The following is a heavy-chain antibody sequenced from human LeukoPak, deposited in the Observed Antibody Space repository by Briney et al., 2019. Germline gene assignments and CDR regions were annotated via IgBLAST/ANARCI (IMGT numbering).Heavy chain of an antibody. V-gene: IGHV3-21*01. CDR1: GLTFSSPG. D-gene: IGHD2-2*01. CDR2: ISSSSSYI. CDR3: ASSRGSSLGFDI. J-gene: IGHJ3*02. Sequence: GGPLRLSCAASGLTFSSPGMTGVARAPGKGMEWVSSISSSSSYIYYADSVKGRFTISRDNAKNSLYLQMNSLRAEDTAVYYCASSRGSSLGFDIWGQGTMVTVSS.